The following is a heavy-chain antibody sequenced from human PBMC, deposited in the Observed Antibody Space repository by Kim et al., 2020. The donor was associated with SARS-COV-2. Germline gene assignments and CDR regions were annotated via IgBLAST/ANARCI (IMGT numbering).Heavy chain of an antibody. J-gene: IGHJ4*02. Sequence: SETLSLTCTVSGGSLSIYYWSWIRQPPGKGLEWIGYIYYSGTTNYNPSLKSRVTISVDTSKNQFSLRLSSVTAADTAVYYCARLPAYGSGKGGPFDYWGQGTLVTVPS. CDR2: IYYSGTT. D-gene: IGHD3-10*01. CDR3: ARLPAYGSGKGGPFDY. V-gene: IGHV4-59*08. CDR1: GGSLSIYY.